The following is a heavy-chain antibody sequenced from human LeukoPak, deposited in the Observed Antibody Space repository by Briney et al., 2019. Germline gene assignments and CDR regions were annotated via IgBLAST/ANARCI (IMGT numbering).Heavy chain of an antibody. CDR3: AKISRDSSGYPY. Sequence: ASVKVSCKVSGYTFTSYDINWVRQATGQGLAWMGWMNPNSGNTGYAQRFQGRGTMTRNTYISTAYMELSNLRSEDTAVYFCAKISRDSSGYPYWGQGTLVTVSS. V-gene: IGHV1-8*01. CDR2: MNPNSGNT. D-gene: IGHD3-22*01. J-gene: IGHJ4*02. CDR1: GYTFTSYD.